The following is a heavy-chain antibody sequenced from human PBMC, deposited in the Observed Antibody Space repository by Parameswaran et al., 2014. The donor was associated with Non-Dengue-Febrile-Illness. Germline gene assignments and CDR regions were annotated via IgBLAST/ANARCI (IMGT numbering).Heavy chain of an antibody. Sequence: RWIRQPPGKGLEWVSAISGSGGSTYYADSVKGRFTISRDNSKNTLYLQMNSLRAEDTAVYYCAKGPTMIVVVTYFDYWGQGTLVTVSS. V-gene: IGHV3-23*01. J-gene: IGHJ4*02. CDR3: AKGPTMIVVVTYFDY. CDR2: ISGSGGST. D-gene: IGHD3-22*01.